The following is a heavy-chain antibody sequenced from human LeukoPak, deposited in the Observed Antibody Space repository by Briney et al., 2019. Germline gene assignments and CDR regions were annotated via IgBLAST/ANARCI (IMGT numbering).Heavy chain of an antibody. CDR2: ISYDGGNK. Sequence: PGGSLRLSCAASGFTFSIYCMHWVRQAPGKGLEWVAFISYDGGNKYYADSVKGRFTISRDNSKHTMYLQMNRLRAEDTAVYYCAKGAGIYYYYGMDVWGQGTTVTVSS. V-gene: IGHV3-30*18. CDR3: AKGAGIYYYYGMDV. CDR1: GFTFSIYC. J-gene: IGHJ6*02. D-gene: IGHD6-19*01.